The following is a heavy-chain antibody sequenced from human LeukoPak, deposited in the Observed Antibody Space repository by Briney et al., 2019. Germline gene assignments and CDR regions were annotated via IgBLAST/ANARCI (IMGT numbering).Heavy chain of an antibody. V-gene: IGHV4-34*01. D-gene: IGHD1-26*01. CDR1: GGSFSGYY. CDR3: ARHSGSNLTNWFDP. J-gene: IGHJ5*02. CDR2: INHSGST. Sequence: SETLSLTCAVYGGSFSGYYWSWIRHPPGKGREWIGEINHSGSTNYNPSLKSRVTMSVDTSKNQFSLKLSSVTAADTAVYYCARHSGSNLTNWFDPWGQGTLVTVSS.